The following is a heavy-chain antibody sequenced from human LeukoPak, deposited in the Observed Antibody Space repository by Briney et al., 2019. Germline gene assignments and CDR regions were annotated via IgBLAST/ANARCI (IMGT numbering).Heavy chain of an antibody. J-gene: IGHJ6*03. Sequence: SVKVSCNASGGTFSSYAISWVRQAPGQGLEWMGGIIPIFGTANYAQKFQGRVTITTDESTSTAYMELSSLRSEDTAVYYCARTLFSGVYYYYYMDVWGKGTTVTVSS. CDR2: IIPIFGTA. D-gene: IGHD3-3*01. CDR3: ARTLFSGVYYYYYMDV. CDR1: GGTFSSYA. V-gene: IGHV1-69*05.